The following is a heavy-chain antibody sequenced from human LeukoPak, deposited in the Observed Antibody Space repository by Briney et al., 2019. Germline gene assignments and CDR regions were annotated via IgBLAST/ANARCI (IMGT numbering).Heavy chain of an antibody. D-gene: IGHD3-10*01. V-gene: IGHV3-23*01. Sequence: GGSLRLSCAVSGITLSNYGMSWVRQAPGKGLEWVAGLSGSGGGTNYADSVKGRFTISRDNAKNTLYLQLNSLRAEDTAVYFCAKRGVVIRVILVGFHKEAYYFDSWGQGALVTVSS. J-gene: IGHJ4*02. CDR3: AKRGVVIRVILVGFHKEAYYFDS. CDR2: LSGSGGGT. CDR1: GITLSNYG.